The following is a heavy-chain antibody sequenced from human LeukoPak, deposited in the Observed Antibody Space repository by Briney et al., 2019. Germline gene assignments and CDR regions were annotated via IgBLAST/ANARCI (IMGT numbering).Heavy chain of an antibody. CDR3: ATGVDILTGYANWFDP. CDR1: GYTLTELS. V-gene: IGHV1-24*01. J-gene: IGHJ5*02. D-gene: IGHD3-9*01. Sequence: GASVKVSCKVPGYTLTELSMHWVRQAPGKGLEWMGGFDPEDGETIYAQKFQGRVTMTEDTSTDTAYMELSSLRSEDTAVYYCATGVDILTGYANWFDPWGQGTLVTVSS. CDR2: FDPEDGET.